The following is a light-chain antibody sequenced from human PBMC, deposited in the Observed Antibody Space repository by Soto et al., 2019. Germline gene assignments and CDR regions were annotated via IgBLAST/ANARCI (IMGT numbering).Light chain of an antibody. V-gene: IGLV1-40*01. CDR3: QSYDSSPSGHVV. CDR1: SSNLGAAFA. Sequence: QSVLTQPPSLSGAPGQRITISCTGTSSNLGAAFAVQWYQQLAGAAPKLLIYYNNNRASGVPDRFSGAKSGTSAFLAITVLQADDEADDYGQSYDSSPSGHVVFGGGTKVTVL. J-gene: IGLJ2*01. CDR2: YNN.